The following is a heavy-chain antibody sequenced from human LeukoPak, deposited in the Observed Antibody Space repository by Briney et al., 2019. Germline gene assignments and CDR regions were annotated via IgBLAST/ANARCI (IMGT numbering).Heavy chain of an antibody. Sequence: SVKVSCKASGGIFSSYAISWVRQAPGQGLEWMGGIIPIFGTANYVQKFQDRVTITADKSTSTAYIELSSLRSEDTAVYYCARVVGLTGYSSTWYSGYYYYMDVWGKGTTVTVFS. J-gene: IGHJ6*03. CDR3: ARVVGLTGYSSTWYSGYYYYMDV. CDR2: IIPIFGTA. D-gene: IGHD6-13*01. CDR1: GGIFSSYA. V-gene: IGHV1-69*06.